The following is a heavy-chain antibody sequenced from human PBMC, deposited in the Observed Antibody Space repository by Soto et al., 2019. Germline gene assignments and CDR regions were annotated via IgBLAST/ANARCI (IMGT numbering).Heavy chain of an antibody. V-gene: IGHV1-46*01. CDR1: GYTFTSYY. J-gene: IGHJ6*02. Sequence: ASVKVSCKASGYTFTSYYMHWVRQAPGQGLEWMGIINPSGGSTSYAQKFQGRVTMTRDTSTSTVYMELSSLRSEDTAVYYCARDQIRLWLPWYYYGMDVWGQGTTVTVSS. D-gene: IGHD5-18*01. CDR2: INPSGGST. CDR3: ARDQIRLWLPWYYYGMDV.